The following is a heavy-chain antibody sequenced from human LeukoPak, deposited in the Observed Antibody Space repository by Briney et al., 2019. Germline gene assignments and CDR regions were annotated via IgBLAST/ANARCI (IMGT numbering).Heavy chain of an antibody. CDR2: IYHSGST. V-gene: IGHV4-38-2*02. CDR3: AREELLAYFDY. J-gene: IGHJ4*02. Sequence: PSETLSLTCAVSGYSISSGYYWGWIRQPPGKGLEWIGSIYHSGSTYYNLSLKSRVTISVDTSKNQFSLKLSSVTAADTAVYYCAREELLAYFDYWGQGTLVTVSS. D-gene: IGHD2-21*01. CDR1: GYSISSGYY.